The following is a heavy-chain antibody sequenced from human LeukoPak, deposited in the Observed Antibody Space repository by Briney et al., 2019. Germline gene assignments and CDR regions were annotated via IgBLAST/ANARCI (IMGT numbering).Heavy chain of an antibody. CDR1: GFTFTTHA. CDR3: AKQRAGSAWFTLDF. V-gene: IGHV3-23*01. J-gene: IGHJ4*02. Sequence: GGSLRLSCVASGFTFTTHAMSWVRQAPGKGLEWVSAFSGSITKTYYANSVKGRFTISRDNSKNTLYLQMSSLRAEDTALYYCAKQRAGSAWFTLDFWGPGTLVTVSS. CDR2: FSGSITKT. D-gene: IGHD6-19*01.